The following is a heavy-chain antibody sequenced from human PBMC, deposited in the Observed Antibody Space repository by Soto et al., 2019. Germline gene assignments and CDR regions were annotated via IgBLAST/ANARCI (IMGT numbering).Heavy chain of an antibody. Sequence: QVQLVASGGGVVQPGTSLRLSCVASGFTFSSNGMHWVRQAPGKGLEWVAVISYDGIRKHYADSVKGRFTFSRYNSQNPLYVQMTSLGAEDSAAYYCAKDLEGSGSFAYWGQGTLVTVSS. CDR3: AKDLEGSGSFAY. J-gene: IGHJ4*02. CDR1: GFTFSSNG. V-gene: IGHV3-30*18. CDR2: ISYDGIRK. D-gene: IGHD3-10*01.